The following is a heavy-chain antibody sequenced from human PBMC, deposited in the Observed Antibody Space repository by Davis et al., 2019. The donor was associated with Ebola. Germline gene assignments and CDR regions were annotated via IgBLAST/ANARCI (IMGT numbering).Heavy chain of an antibody. D-gene: IGHD4-17*01. Sequence: GESLKISCAASGFTFTSYSMTWVRQAPGKGLEWVSGISGSGSTYYADSVKGRFTFSRDNSKNTLYLQMNSLRAEDTAVNYCAKGSLYGSRSITAGMDVWGQGTTVTVSS. J-gene: IGHJ6*02. CDR2: ISGSGST. V-gene: IGHV3-23*01. CDR1: GFTFTSYS. CDR3: AKGSLYGSRSITAGMDV.